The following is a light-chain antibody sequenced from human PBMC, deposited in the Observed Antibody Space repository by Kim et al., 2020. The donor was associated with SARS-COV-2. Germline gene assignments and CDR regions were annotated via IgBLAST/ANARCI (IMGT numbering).Light chain of an antibody. J-gene: IGLJ2*01. CDR3: CSYTSSTALV. CDR1: SSDVGGYNY. V-gene: IGLV2-14*01. CDR2: DVT. Sequence: QSVLTQPASVSGSPGQSITISCTGTSSDVGGYNYVSWYQQHPGKVPKLLIYDVTLRPSGVTDRFSGSKSGNTASLTISGLQAEDEADYYCCSYTSSTALVFGGGTQLTVL.